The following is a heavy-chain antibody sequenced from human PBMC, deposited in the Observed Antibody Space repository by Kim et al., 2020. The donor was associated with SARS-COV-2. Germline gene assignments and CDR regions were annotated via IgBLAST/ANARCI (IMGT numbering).Heavy chain of an antibody. CDR2: ISAVGVSH. CDR3: ASEGQSSGRAGTYDF. V-gene: IGHV3-30*04. CDR1: LCTNH. Sequence: GGSLRLSCVTSLCTNHMYSVSWAPRAGLEWVAAISAVGVSHYFSASAKGRFTISRDTSNNAISLHLDRLTSEDTAVYSCASEGQSSGRAGTYDFWGRG. D-gene: IGHD6-19*01. J-gene: IGHJ3*01.